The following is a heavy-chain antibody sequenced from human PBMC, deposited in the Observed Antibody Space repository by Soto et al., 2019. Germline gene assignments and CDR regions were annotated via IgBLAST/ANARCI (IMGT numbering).Heavy chain of an antibody. D-gene: IGHD5-18*01. CDR1: GGTISSYY. Sequence: SETLSLTCSVSGGTISSYYWSWIRQPPGKGLEWIGYIYYSGSTNYNPSLKSRVTISVDTSKNQFSLKLSSVTAADTAVYYCARTLYSYGPRFDYWGQGTLVTVSS. CDR2: IYYSGST. CDR3: ARTLYSYGPRFDY. V-gene: IGHV4-59*01. J-gene: IGHJ4*02.